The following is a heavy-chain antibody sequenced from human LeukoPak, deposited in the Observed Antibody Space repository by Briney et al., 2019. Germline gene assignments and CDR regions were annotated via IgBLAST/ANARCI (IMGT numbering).Heavy chain of an antibody. CDR1: GYSFTSYW. CDR3: ERNLLNSGFDP. J-gene: IGHJ5*02. CDR2: IYPGDSDT. V-gene: IGHV5-51*01. Sequence: KAGESLKISCKGSGYSFTSYWIGWVRQMPGKGLEWMGIIYPGDSDTRYSPSFQGQVTISADKSISTAYLQWSSLKATDTAMYYCERNLLNSGFDPWRQGTLVTVSP.